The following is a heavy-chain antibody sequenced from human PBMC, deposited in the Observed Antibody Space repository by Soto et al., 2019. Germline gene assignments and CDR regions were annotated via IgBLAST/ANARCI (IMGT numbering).Heavy chain of an antibody. Sequence: QVQLVQSGAEVRQPASSVKVSCKTSGGTFSSYAISSVRQAPGQGLEWMGGIVPIVDTSTYAQKFQGRVTITADESTSTVYMELSSLRSDDTAVYYCVRVVAIPGSPDNWGQGTLVTVSS. CDR1: GGTFSSYA. CDR3: VRVVAIPGSPDN. D-gene: IGHD2-15*01. CDR2: IVPIVDTS. J-gene: IGHJ4*02. V-gene: IGHV1-69*12.